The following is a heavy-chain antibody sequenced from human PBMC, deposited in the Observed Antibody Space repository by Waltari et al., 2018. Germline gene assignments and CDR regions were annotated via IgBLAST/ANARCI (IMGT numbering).Heavy chain of an antibody. J-gene: IGHJ5*02. D-gene: IGHD3-10*01. CDR2: INHGGVS. CDR1: GGSFSGYH. Sequence: QVQLKEWGAGTLKASETLSLTCAVSGGSFSGYHWTWIRQPPGKGLEWLGEINHGGVSNYKSSLKSRATIVIDTSKNQFSLRLSSVTAADSAVYYCARGGVPDYYGEGSYYRNWFDPWGQGLMVTVSS. V-gene: IGHV4-34*01. CDR3: ARGGVPDYYGEGSYYRNWFDP.